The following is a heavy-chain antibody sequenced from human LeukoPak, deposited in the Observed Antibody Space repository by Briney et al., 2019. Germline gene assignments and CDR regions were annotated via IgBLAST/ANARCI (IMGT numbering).Heavy chain of an antibody. V-gene: IGHV3-23*01. D-gene: IGHD6-13*01. CDR2: ISGNGGST. Sequence: GGSLRLSCAASGFTFSSYAMTWVRQAPGKGLEWVSAISGNGGSTNYADSVKGHCTISRDSSKNTLYLQMNSLRVEDTAVYYCARDSRSISPWFFDVWGRGTLVTVSS. J-gene: IGHJ2*01. CDR3: ARDSRSISPWFFDV. CDR1: GFTFSSYA.